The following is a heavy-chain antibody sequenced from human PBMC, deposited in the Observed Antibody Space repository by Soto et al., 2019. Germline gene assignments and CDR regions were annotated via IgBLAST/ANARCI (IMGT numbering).Heavy chain of an antibody. D-gene: IGHD6-13*01. J-gene: IGHJ5*02. V-gene: IGHV3-9*01. Sequence: EVQLVDSGVVLVQPGRSLRLSCAASGFTFDAYAMHWFRQAPGKGLEWVSGISWNSGSIGYADSVKGRFTISRDNARISLCLQMNSLRAEATALYYWAKDSSSCYSWFDPWGPGTLVIVAS. CDR1: GFTFDAYA. CDR2: ISWNSGSI. CDR3: AKDSSSCYSWFDP.